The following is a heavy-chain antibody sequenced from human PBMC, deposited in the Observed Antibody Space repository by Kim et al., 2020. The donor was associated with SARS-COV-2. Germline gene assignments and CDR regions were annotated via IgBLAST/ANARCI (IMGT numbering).Heavy chain of an antibody. CDR3: ASGDGSSWYGIGYYYYGMDV. Sequence: GGSLRLSCAASGFTVSSNYMSWVRQAPGKGLEWVSVIYSGGSTYYADSVKGRFTISRDNSKNTLYLQMNSLRAEDTAVYYCASGDGSSWYGIGYYYYGMDVWGKGTTVTVSS. D-gene: IGHD6-13*01. CDR1: GFTVSSNY. V-gene: IGHV3-66*02. J-gene: IGHJ6*04. CDR2: IYSGGST.